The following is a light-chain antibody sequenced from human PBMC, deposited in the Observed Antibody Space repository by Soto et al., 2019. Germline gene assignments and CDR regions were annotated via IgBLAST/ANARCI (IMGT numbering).Light chain of an antibody. CDR1: SSDVGGYNY. V-gene: IGLV2-8*01. Sequence: QSALTQPPSASGSPGQSVTISCTGSSSDVGGYNYVSWYQQYPGKAPKLMIYEVSKRPSGVPDRFSGSKSGNTASLTVSGLQAEDEADYYCQSYDSSLSGSIFGTGTKLTVL. CDR3: QSYDSSLSGSI. J-gene: IGLJ1*01. CDR2: EVS.